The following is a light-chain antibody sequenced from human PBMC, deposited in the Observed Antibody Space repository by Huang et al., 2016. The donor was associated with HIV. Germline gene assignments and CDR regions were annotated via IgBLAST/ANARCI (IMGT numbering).Light chain of an antibody. J-gene: IGKJ4*01. Sequence: EIVLTQSPATLSLSPGVRATLACRASQSVRSYLAWYPQKPGQAPRLLIYDASNRATGIPARFSGSGSGTDFTLTISNLQSEDFAVYYCQQRSAWPLTFGGGTKVEI. CDR3: QQRSAWPLT. CDR2: DAS. CDR1: QSVRSY. V-gene: IGKV3-11*01.